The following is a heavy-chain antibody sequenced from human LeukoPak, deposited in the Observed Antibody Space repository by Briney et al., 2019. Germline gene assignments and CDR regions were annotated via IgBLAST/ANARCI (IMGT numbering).Heavy chain of an antibody. J-gene: IGHJ4*02. Sequence: SQTLSLTCALSGDSVSSNSAAWTWIRQSPSRGLEWLGRTYYRSKWYNDYAVSVKSRITINPDTSKNQFSLQLNSVTPEDTAVYYCARGPDYGDYGPRFDYWGQGTLVTVSS. CDR3: ARGPDYGDYGPRFDY. CDR1: GDSVSSNSAA. D-gene: IGHD4-17*01. V-gene: IGHV6-1*01. CDR2: TYYRSKWYN.